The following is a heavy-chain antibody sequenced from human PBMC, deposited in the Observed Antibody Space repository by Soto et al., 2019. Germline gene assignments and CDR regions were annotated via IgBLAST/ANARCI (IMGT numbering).Heavy chain of an antibody. V-gene: IGHV4-34*11. J-gene: IGHJ3*01. CDR2: IYYSGST. D-gene: IGHD4-17*01. CDR1: GGSIGYYY. CDR3: ARERGVTTNDAFDV. Sequence: QVQLQQWGAGLLKPSETLSLTCAVYGGSIGYYYWTWIRQPPGKGLEWIGFIYYSGSTNYNPSLKSRVTMSVDTSKNQFSLKLTSVTAADTAVYYCARERGVTTNDAFDVWGRGAMVTVSS.